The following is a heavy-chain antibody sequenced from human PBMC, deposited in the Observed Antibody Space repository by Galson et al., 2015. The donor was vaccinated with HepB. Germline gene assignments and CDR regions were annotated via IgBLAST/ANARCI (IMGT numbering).Heavy chain of an antibody. CDR2: IYWNNEK. V-gene: IGHV2-5*01. D-gene: IGHD3-10*01. CDR1: GFSLSSDGRS. J-gene: IGHJ5*02. Sequence: PALVKPTQTVTLTCSFSGFSLSSDGRSVGWIRQPPGKALEWLALIYWNNEKYYNPSLKSRLTIAKDTSKKQVVLIMTNMDSVDTATYFCAHTGGDYGSGSRIRFDPWGQGTLVTVSS. CDR3: AHTGGDYGSGSRIRFDP.